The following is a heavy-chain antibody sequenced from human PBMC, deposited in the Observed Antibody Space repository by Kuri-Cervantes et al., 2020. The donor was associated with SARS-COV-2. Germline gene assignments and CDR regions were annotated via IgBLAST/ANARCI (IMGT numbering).Heavy chain of an antibody. D-gene: IGHD5-18*01. J-gene: IGHJ5*02. CDR2: IHYSGSA. CDR3: ARLGGYRSGYNWFDP. Sequence: SETLSLTCTVSGGSLSSGDYYWTWVRQPPGKGLEWIGNIHYSGSASYNPSLKSRLTMSLDMSKSQFSLKLNSVTAADTAVYYCARLGGYRSGYNWFDPWGQGTLVTVSS. V-gene: IGHV4-30-4*08. CDR1: GGSLSSGDYY.